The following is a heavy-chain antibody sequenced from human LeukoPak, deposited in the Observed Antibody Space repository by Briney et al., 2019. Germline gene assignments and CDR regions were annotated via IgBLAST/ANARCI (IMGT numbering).Heavy chain of an antibody. Sequence: GGSLRPSCAASGFTFDDYTMHWVRQAPGKGLEWVSLISWDGGSTYYADSVKGRFTISRDNSKNSLYLQMNSLRTEDTALYYCAKGYTYYYYMDVWGKGTTVTVSS. CDR1: GFTFDDYT. J-gene: IGHJ6*03. CDR3: AKGYTYYYYMDV. V-gene: IGHV3-43*01. D-gene: IGHD1-1*01. CDR2: ISWDGGST.